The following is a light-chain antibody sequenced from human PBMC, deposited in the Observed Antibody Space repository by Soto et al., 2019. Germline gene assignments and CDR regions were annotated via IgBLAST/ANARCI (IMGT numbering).Light chain of an antibody. J-gene: IGKJ1*01. CDR3: QQYNSYSRT. CDR1: QTISSW. Sequence: DIQMTQSPSTLSGSVGDRVTITFRASQTISSWLAWYQQKPGKAPKLLIYKASTLKSGVPSRFSGSGSGTEFTLTISSLQPDDFATYYCQQYNSYSRTFSQGTKVDIK. CDR2: KAS. V-gene: IGKV1-5*03.